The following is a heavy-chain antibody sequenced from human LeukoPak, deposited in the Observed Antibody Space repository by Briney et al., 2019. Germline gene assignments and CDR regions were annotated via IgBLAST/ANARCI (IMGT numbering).Heavy chain of an antibody. CDR2: MNPNSGNT. CDR3: ARGRVVVSAWGLQNYYYYYMDV. D-gene: IGHD3-22*01. CDR1: GYTFTSYE. V-gene: IGHV1-8*03. Sequence: ASVKVSCKASGYTFTSYEINWVRQATGQGLEWMGWMNPNSGNTGYAQKFQGRVTITRNTSISTAYMELSSLRSEDTAVYYCARGRVVVSAWGLQNYYYYYMDVWGKGTTVTVSS. J-gene: IGHJ6*03.